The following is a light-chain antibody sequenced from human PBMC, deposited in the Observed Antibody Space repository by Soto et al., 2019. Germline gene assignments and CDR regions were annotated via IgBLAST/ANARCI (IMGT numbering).Light chain of an antibody. V-gene: IGKV1-13*02. CDR2: DAS. J-gene: IGKJ4*01. CDR3: QQFKSYALT. Sequence: AIPLTQSPSSLSASVGDRVTITCRASQGISSALAWYQHKPGRAPRLLIYDASSLQSGVSSRFSGSGSGTDFTLTISSLQPEDFATYYCQQFKSYALTFGGGTQLEIK. CDR1: QGISSA.